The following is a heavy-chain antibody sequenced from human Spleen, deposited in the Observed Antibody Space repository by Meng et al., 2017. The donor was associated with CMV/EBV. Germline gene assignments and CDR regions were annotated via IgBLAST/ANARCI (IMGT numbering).Heavy chain of an antibody. D-gene: IGHD4-17*01. J-gene: IGHJ5*02. CDR1: GGSCSGYY. Sequence: TLSRTCAVDGGSCSGYYWSGIRQPPGKGLEWIGETNHSGSTNYNPSLKSRVTISVDTSKNQFSLKLSSVTAADTAVYYCASPQYGPWGQGTLVTVSS. CDR2: TNHSGST. V-gene: IGHV4-34*01. CDR3: ASPQYGP.